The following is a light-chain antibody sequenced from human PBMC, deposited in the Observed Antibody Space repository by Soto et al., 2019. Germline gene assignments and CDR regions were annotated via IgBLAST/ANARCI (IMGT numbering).Light chain of an antibody. Sequence: EIVMTQSPATLSVSPGERATLSCRASQSVSTKLAWYQQKPGQAPRLLIFAASTRATDIPARFSGSGSGTEFTLTISSLQSEDFAVYYCHQYNNWPPWTFGQGTKVEIK. CDR3: HQYNNWPPWT. CDR2: AAS. J-gene: IGKJ1*01. V-gene: IGKV3-15*01. CDR1: QSVSTK.